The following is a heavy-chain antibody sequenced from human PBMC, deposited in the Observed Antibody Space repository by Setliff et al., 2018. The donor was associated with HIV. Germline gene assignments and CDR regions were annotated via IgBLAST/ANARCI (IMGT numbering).Heavy chain of an antibody. CDR1: GLTFSRNW. Sequence: LRLSCAVSGLTFSRNWFHWVRQAPGKGLEWVSRINGDGTTTNYADSVKGRFSISRDNAKNSLYLQMNSLRAEDTAVYYCARAASRYGSGSFYFDYWGQGTLVTVSS. D-gene: IGHD3-10*01. V-gene: IGHV3-74*01. J-gene: IGHJ4*02. CDR2: INGDGTTT. CDR3: ARAASRYGSGSFYFDY.